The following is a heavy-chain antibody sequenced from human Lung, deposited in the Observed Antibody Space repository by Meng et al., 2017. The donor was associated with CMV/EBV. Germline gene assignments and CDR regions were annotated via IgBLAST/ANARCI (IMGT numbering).Heavy chain of an antibody. CDR1: GFLLSTSAMC. Sequence: GXXLVXPTPTFTLTCTFPGFLLSTSAMCATWIRRPPGKALEWLARIDWDDDKFHSTSLKTRLTISDDTSKNQVVLTMTNMDLVDTATCSCARTPPPVDYGDNYDFDSWXQGTLVTVSS. J-gene: IGHJ4*02. D-gene: IGHD4-23*01. V-gene: IGHV2-70*17. CDR2: IDWDDDK. CDR3: ARTPPPVDYGDNYDFDS.